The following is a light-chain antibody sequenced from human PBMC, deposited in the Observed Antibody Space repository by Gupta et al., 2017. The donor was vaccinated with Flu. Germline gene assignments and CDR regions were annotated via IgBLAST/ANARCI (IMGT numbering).Light chain of an antibody. V-gene: IGKV4-1*01. Sequence: DIVMTQSPDSLAVSLGERATIHCKSSQTILYKSNNQNYLAWHQQKPGQPPKLLLYWASTRDSGVPDRFSGSGSGTDFTLTLSGLQAEDVAIYYCQQYFITPYTFGQGTKLEL. CDR1: QTILYKSNNQNY. J-gene: IGKJ2*01. CDR2: WAS. CDR3: QQYFITPYT.